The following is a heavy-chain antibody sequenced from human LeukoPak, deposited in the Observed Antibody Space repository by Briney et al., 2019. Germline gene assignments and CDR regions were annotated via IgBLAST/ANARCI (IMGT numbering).Heavy chain of an antibody. CDR3: ARVIVVVPIGVYHYYAMDV. J-gene: IGHJ6*02. D-gene: IGHD2-2*01. CDR1: GDSISTGGYY. CDR2: IYYSGST. V-gene: IGHV4-31*03. Sequence: SEALSLTCTVSGDSISTGGYYWAWIRQHRERGLEWIGYIYYSGSTHYNPSLQSRVTISVDTSKNQFSLNLNSVTAADTAVYYCARVIVVVPIGVYHYYAMDVWGQGTTVTVSS.